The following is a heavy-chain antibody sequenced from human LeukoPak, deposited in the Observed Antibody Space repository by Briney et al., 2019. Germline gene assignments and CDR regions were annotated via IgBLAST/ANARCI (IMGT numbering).Heavy chain of an antibody. CDR2: IHNSGTT. J-gene: IGHJ4*02. V-gene: IGHV4-34*01. CDR1: GGPVSGYF. D-gene: IGHD3-10*01. CDR3: ARRYYYNLGSFPFDF. Sequence: SETLSLTCAVSGGPVSGYFWSWIRQSSGKGLEWIGEIHNSGTTNYNPSLNSRVTISEDTSKNQFYLNLSSVTAADTAVYYCARRYYYNLGSFPFDFWGQGTLVTVSS.